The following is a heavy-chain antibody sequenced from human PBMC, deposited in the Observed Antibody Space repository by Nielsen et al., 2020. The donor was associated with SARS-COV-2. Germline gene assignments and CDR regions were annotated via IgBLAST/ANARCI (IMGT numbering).Heavy chain of an antibody. CDR2: IYYSGST. CDR1: GGSISSYY. D-gene: IGHD3-10*01. CDR3: ARAEEVDFYYGSVSWFDP. J-gene: IGHJ5*02. V-gene: IGHV4-59*01. Sequence: SETLSLTCTVSGGSISSYYWSWIRQPPGKGLEWIGYIYYSGSTNYNPSLKSRVTISVDTSKNQFSLKLSSVTAADTAVYYCARAEEVDFYYGSVSWFDPWGQGTLVTVSS.